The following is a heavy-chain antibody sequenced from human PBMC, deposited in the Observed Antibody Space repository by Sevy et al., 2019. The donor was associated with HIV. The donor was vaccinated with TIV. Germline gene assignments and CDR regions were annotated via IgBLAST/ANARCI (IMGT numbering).Heavy chain of an antibody. J-gene: IGHJ4*02. Sequence: GGSLRLSCVASGFTFSDPWMSWVRQAPGKGLEWVGRIKSKIDGGTRDYAAPVKGRFSISRDDSKNTLYLQMNSLRAEDAAIYYCAKDHSVSGTTPFDYWGQGTLVTVSS. CDR2: IKSKIDGGTR. CDR3: AKDHSVSGTTPFDY. V-gene: IGHV3-15*01. D-gene: IGHD1-1*01. CDR1: GFTFSDPW.